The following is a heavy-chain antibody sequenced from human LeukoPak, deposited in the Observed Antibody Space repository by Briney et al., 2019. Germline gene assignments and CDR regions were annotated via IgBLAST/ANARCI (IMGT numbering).Heavy chain of an antibody. CDR3: AKDPIYDFWSGYPERSYWYFDL. V-gene: IGHV3-20*04. CDR1: GFTFDDYG. Sequence: SGGSLRLSCAASGFTFDDYGMSWVRQAPGKGLEWVSGINWKGGSTGYADSVKGRFTISRDNSKNTLYLQMNSLRAEDTAVYYCAKDPIYDFWSGYPERSYWYFDLWGRGTLVTVSS. J-gene: IGHJ2*01. D-gene: IGHD3-3*01. CDR2: INWKGGST.